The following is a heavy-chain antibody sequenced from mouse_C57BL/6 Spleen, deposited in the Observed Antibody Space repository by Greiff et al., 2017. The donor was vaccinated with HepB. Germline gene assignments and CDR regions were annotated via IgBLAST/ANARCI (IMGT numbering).Heavy chain of an antibody. CDR3: ARSWDYYGGAYYYAMDC. Sequence: QVQLQQSGTELVKPGASVKLSCKASGYTFTSYWMHWVKQRPGQGLEWIGNINPSNGGTNYNEKFKSKATLTVDKSSSTAYMQLSSLTSEDSAVYYCARSWDYYGGAYYYAMDCWGQGTSVTVSS. CDR1: GYTFTSYW. CDR2: INPSNGGT. J-gene: IGHJ4*01. D-gene: IGHD1-1*02. V-gene: IGHV1-53*01.